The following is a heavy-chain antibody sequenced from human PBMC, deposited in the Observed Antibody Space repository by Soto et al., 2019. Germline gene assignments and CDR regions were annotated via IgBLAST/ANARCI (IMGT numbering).Heavy chain of an antibody. CDR2: ISYDGSNK. CDR1: GFTFSSYG. CDR3: AKRGYEDSYGPFDY. J-gene: IGHJ4*02. Sequence: QVQLVESGGGVVQPGRSLRLSCAASGFTFSSYGMHWVRQAPGKGLEWVAVISYDGSNKYYADSVKGRFTISRDNSKNTLYLQLNSLIAADTEVYYCAKRGYEDSYGPFDYWGQGTLVTVSS. D-gene: IGHD5-18*01. V-gene: IGHV3-30*18.